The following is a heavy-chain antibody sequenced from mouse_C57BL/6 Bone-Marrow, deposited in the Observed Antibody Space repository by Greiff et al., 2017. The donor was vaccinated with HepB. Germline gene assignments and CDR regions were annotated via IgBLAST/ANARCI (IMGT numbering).Heavy chain of an antibody. D-gene: IGHD1-1*01. J-gene: IGHJ4*01. CDR1: GFTFSSYA. CDR2: ISDGGSYT. CDR3: ARDPYYYGNAIDY. Sequence: EVKLVESGGGLVKPGGSLKLSCAASGFTFSSYAMSWVRQTPEKRLEWVATISDGGSYTYYPDNVKGRFTISRDNAKNNLYLQMSHLKSEDTAMYYCARDPYYYGNAIDYWGQGTSVTVSS. V-gene: IGHV5-4*01.